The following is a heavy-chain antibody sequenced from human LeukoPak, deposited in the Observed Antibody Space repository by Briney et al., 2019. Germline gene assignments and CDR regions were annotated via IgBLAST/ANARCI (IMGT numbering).Heavy chain of an antibody. V-gene: IGHV4-4*02. CDR1: GGSISSSNW. CDR2: IYHSGST. CDR3: ARAPAYSSSWYDP. D-gene: IGHD6-13*01. Sequence: SETLSLTCAVSGGSISSSNWWSWVRQPPGKGLEWIGEIYHSGSTNYNPSLKSRVTISVDTSKNQFSLKLSSVTAADTAVYYCARAPAYSSSWYDPWGQGTLVTVSS. J-gene: IGHJ5*02.